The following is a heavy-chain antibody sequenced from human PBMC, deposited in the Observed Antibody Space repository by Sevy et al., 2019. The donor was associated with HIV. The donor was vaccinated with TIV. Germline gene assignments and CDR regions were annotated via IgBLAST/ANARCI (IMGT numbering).Heavy chain of an antibody. CDR2: INESGIT. J-gene: IGHJ5*02. CDR1: DGSFSGYY. Sequence: SETLSLTCAVHDGSFSGYYWSWIRQLPGKGLEWIGEINESGITYYNPSLKSRVAISVDTSKKQFSLKLNSVTAADTALYFCARSPPVVVVPGAPSWFDPWGQGTLVTVSS. D-gene: IGHD2-2*01. V-gene: IGHV4-34*01. CDR3: ARSPPVVVVPGAPSWFDP.